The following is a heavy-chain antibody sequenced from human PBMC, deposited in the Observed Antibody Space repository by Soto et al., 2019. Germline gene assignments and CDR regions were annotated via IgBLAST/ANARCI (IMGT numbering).Heavy chain of an antibody. D-gene: IGHD6-13*01. CDR3: ARPGYSSSWYYFDY. Sequence: SETLSLTCTVSGGSISSSSYYWGWIRQPPGKGLEWIGSIYYSGSTYYNPSLKSRVTISVDTSKNQFSLKLSSVTAADTAVYYCARPGYSSSWYYFDYWGQGTLVTVSS. CDR1: GGSISSSSYY. CDR2: IYYSGST. J-gene: IGHJ4*02. V-gene: IGHV4-39*01.